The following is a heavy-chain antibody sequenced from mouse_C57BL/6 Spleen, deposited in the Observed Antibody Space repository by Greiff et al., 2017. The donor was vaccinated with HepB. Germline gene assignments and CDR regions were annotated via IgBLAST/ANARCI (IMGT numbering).Heavy chain of an antibody. D-gene: IGHD1-1*01. J-gene: IGHJ1*03. CDR1: GFTFSDYY. Sequence: DVKLVESEGGLVQPGSSMKLSCTASGFTFSDYYMAWVRQVPEKGLEWVANINYDGSSTYYLDSLKSRFIISRDNAKNILYLQMSSLKSEDTATYYCARASYGSWYFDVWGTGTTVTVSS. CDR2: INYDGSST. V-gene: IGHV5-16*01. CDR3: ARASYGSWYFDV.